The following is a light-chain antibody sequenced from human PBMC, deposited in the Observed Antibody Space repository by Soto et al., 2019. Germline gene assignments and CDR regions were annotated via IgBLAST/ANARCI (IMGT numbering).Light chain of an antibody. Sequence: DIQMTQSPSTLSASVGDRVTITCRASQSISSWLAWYQQKPGKAPKLLIYDASSLESGVPSRFSGSGSGTEFTLTISSMKPDDFATYYCQNYNAYWTFGQGTKVDIK. CDR1: QSISSW. J-gene: IGKJ1*01. CDR2: DAS. CDR3: QNYNAYWT. V-gene: IGKV1-5*01.